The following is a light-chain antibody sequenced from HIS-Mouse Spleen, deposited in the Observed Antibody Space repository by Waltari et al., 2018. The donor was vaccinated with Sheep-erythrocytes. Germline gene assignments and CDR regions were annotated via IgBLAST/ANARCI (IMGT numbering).Light chain of an antibody. V-gene: IGLV3-25*03. CDR2: KES. CDR1: ALPKQY. Sequence: SYELTQPPSVSVSPGQTARITCSGDALPKQYAYWYQQKPGQAPVLGIYKESERPSGIPERFSGAISGTTVTLTISGGQAEDEADYYCQSADSSGTYYVFGSGTKVTVL. J-gene: IGLJ6*01. CDR3: QSADSSGTYYV.